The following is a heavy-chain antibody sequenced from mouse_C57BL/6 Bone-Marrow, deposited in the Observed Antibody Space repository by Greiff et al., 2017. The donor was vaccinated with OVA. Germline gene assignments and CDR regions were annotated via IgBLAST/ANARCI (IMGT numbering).Heavy chain of an antibody. CDR1: GFSLSTFGMG. J-gene: IGHJ1*03. CDR2: IWWDDDK. CDR3: ARILYYYGSSFHWYFDV. Sequence: QVTLKECGPGILQPSQTLSLTCSFSGFSLSTFGMGVGWIRQPSGKGLEWLAHIWWDDDKYYNPALKSRLTISKDTSKNQVFLKIAHVDTADTATYYCARILYYYGSSFHWYFDVWGTGTTVTVSS. V-gene: IGHV8-8*01. D-gene: IGHD1-1*01.